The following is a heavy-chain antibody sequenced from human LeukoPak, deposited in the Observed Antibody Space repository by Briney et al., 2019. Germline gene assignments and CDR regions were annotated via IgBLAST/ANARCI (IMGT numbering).Heavy chain of an antibody. CDR3: ARSGGGTYFDN. J-gene: IGHJ4*02. CDR1: GFIFSSYG. Sequence: AGTLRLSCAASGFIFSSYGMHWVRQAPGKGLQWVAVIWSDGSTKDYGDSVKGRFTISRDDSKNTLYLQMNSLRADDTAVYYCARSGGGTYFDNWGQGTLVTVSS. D-gene: IGHD2-15*01. CDR2: IWSDGSTK. V-gene: IGHV3-30*12.